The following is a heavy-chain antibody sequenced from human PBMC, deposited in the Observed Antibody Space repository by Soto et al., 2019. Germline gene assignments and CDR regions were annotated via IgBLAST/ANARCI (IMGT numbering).Heavy chain of an antibody. D-gene: IGHD3-3*01. CDR2: INSDGSST. Sequence: PVGSLRLSCAASGFTFSSYWMHWVRQAPGKGLVWVSRINSDGSSTSYADSVKGRFTISRDNAKNTLYLQMNSLRAEDTAVYYCARDRLLYGDYYYYMDVWGKGTTVPVSS. V-gene: IGHV3-74*01. CDR3: ARDRLLYGDYYYYMDV. J-gene: IGHJ6*03. CDR1: GFTFSSYW.